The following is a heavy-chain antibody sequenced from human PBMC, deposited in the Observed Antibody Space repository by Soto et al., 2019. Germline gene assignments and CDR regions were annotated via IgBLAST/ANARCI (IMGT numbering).Heavy chain of an antibody. Sequence: GGSLRLSCAAYGFTFSNYWLSWVRQAPGKGLEWVANINKDGSERYYADSVDGRFTVSRDNAENSLNLQMNSLRGEDTAVYYCARVYLMATITSLEYWGQGTLVTVSS. D-gene: IGHD5-12*01. CDR1: GFTFSNYW. CDR3: ARVYLMATITSLEY. V-gene: IGHV3-7*01. J-gene: IGHJ4*02. CDR2: INKDGSER.